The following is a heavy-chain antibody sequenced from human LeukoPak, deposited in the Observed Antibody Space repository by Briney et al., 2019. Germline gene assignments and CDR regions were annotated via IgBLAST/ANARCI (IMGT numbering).Heavy chain of an antibody. CDR3: ARQTSLYSSSWYSGNLFDY. J-gene: IGHJ4*02. V-gene: IGHV5-51*01. Sequence: PGESLKTSCKGSGSSFTSYWIGWVRQMPGKGLEWMGIIYPGDSDTRYSPSFQGQVTISADKSISTAYLQWSSLKASDTAMYYCARQTSLYSSSWYSGNLFDYWGQGTLVTVSS. CDR2: IYPGDSDT. D-gene: IGHD6-13*01. CDR1: GSSFTSYW.